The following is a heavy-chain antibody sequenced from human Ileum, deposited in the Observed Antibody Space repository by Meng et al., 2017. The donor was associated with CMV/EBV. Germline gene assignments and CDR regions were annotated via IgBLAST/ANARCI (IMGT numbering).Heavy chain of an antibody. V-gene: IGHV3-23*01. Sequence: GESLKISCAASGFTLSSYAMSWVHQAPGKGLEWVSGISGSGDSAYSADSVKSRFTISRDNFKNTLYLQVSSLRAEDTALFYGAKGGPTAPDPRYFQHWGQGTLVTVSS. CDR1: GFTLSSYA. CDR2: ISGSGDSA. D-gene: IGHD1-1*01. J-gene: IGHJ1*01. CDR3: AKGGPTAPDPRYFQH.